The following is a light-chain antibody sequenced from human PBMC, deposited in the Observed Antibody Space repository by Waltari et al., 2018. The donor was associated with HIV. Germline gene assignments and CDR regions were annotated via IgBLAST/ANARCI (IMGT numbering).Light chain of an antibody. CDR2: GNI. J-gene: IGLJ3*02. V-gene: IGLV1-40*01. Sequence: QSVLTQPPSVSGAPWQRVTISCTGSSSNIRAGYDVHWYQKLPGTATKLLIYGNISRPSGVPDRFSGSKSGTSASLAITGLQAEDEADYYCQSYDSTGVFGGGTKLTVL. CDR3: QSYDSTGV. CDR1: SSNIRAGYD.